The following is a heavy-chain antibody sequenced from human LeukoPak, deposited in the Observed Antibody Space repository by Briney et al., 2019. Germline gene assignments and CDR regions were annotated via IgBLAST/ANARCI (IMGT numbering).Heavy chain of an antibody. V-gene: IGHV1-18*01. D-gene: IGHD3-10*01. J-gene: IGHJ4*02. CDR3: ARDYGPGRVDYFDS. Sequence: ASVKVSCKASGYTFTSYGISWVRRAPGQGLEWMGWISTYNGNTYYAQNLKGRVTMTTDTSTSTAYMELRSLRSDDTAVYYCARDYGPGRVDYFDSWGQGSLVTVSS. CDR2: ISTYNGNT. CDR1: GYTFTSYG.